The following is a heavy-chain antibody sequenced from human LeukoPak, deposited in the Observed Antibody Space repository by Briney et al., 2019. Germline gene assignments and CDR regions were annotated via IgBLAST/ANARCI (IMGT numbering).Heavy chain of an antibody. V-gene: IGHV3-48*03. D-gene: IGHD5-24*01. CDR1: GFTFSSYE. CDR3: ARTRDGPFDY. CDR2: ISNSGSSI. J-gene: IGHJ4*02. Sequence: PGGSLRLSCAASGFTFSSYEMNWVRQAPGKGLEWLSHISNSGSSIHYADSVKGRFTISRDNAKNSLYPQMNSLRAEDTAVYYCARTRDGPFDYWGQGTLVTVSS.